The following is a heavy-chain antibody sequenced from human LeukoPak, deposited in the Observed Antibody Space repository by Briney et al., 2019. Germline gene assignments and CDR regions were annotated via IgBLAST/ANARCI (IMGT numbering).Heavy chain of an antibody. J-gene: IGHJ4*02. CDR3: ARDLKFGESDY. CDR1: GFTFSSYS. V-gene: IGHV3-48*01. D-gene: IGHD3-10*01. Sequence: GGSLRLSCAASGFTFSSYSMNWVCQAPGKGLEWVSYISSSSSTIYYADSVKGRFAISRDNAKNSLYLQMNSLRAEDTAVYYCARDLKFGESDYWGQGTLVTVSS. CDR2: ISSSSSTI.